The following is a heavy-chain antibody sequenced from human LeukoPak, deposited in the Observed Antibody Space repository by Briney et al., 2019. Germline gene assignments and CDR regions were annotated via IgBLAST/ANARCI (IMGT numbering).Heavy chain of an antibody. CDR1: GFTFSSYA. D-gene: IGHD2-2*01. J-gene: IGHJ5*02. CDR2: ISGSGGST. V-gene: IGHV3-23*01. CDR3: AKVGDIVVSTDWFDP. Sequence: PGGSLRLSCAASGFTFSSYAMSWVRQAPGKGLEWVSAISGSGGSTYYADSVKGRFTISRDNSKNTLYLQMNSLRAEDTGVYYYAKVGDIVVSTDWFDPWGQETLVAVSS.